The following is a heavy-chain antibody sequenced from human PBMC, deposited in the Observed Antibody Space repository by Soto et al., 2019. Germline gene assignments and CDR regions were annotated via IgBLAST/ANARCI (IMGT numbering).Heavy chain of an antibody. D-gene: IGHD3-16*02. CDR1: GFTFSSYS. CDR3: ARDRYDYMWGSYRPYYFDY. Sequence: GGSLRLSCAASGFTFSSYSMNWVRQAPGKGLEWVSSISSSSSYIYYADSVKGRFTISRDNAKNSLYLQMNSLRAEDTAVYYCARDRYDYMWGSYRPYYFDYWGQGTLVTVSS. J-gene: IGHJ4*02. CDR2: ISSSSSYI. V-gene: IGHV3-21*01.